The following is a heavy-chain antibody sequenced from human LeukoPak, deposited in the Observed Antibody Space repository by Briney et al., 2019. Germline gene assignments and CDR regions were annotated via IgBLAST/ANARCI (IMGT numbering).Heavy chain of an antibody. D-gene: IGHD2-2*01. Sequence: PGGSLRLSCAASGFTFSSYSMNWVRQAPGKGLEWVSSISSSSSYIYYADSVKGRFTISRDNAKNSLYLQMNSLRAEDTAVYYCAKDERYCSSTSCPNYGMDVWGQGTTVTVSS. V-gene: IGHV3-21*01. J-gene: IGHJ6*02. CDR2: ISSSSSYI. CDR3: AKDERYCSSTSCPNYGMDV. CDR1: GFTFSSYS.